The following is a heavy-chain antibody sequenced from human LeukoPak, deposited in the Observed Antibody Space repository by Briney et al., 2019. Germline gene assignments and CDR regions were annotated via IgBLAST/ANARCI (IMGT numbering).Heavy chain of an antibody. CDR1: GFTFSSYG. V-gene: IGHV3-30*03. Sequence: GRSLRLSCAASGFTFSSYGMHWVRQAPGKGLEWVAVISYDGSNKYYADSVKGRFTISRDNSKNTLYLQMNSLRADDTAVYYCARDSSREAFDIWGQGTMVTVSS. CDR3: ARDSSREAFDI. CDR2: ISYDGSNK. J-gene: IGHJ3*02. D-gene: IGHD6-19*01.